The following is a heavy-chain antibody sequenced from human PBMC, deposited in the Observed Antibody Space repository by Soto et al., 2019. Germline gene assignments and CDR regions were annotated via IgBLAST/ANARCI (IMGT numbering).Heavy chain of an antibody. CDR3: ARALGYFDWLFPRGWFDP. Sequence: SETLSLTCAVSGYSISSGYYWGWIRQPPGKGLEWIGSIYHSGSTYYNPSLKSRVTISVDTSKNQFSLKLSSVTAADTAVYYCARALGYFDWLFPRGWFDPWGQGTLVTVSS. CDR2: IYHSGST. CDR1: GYSISSGYY. V-gene: IGHV4-38-2*01. D-gene: IGHD3-9*01. J-gene: IGHJ5*02.